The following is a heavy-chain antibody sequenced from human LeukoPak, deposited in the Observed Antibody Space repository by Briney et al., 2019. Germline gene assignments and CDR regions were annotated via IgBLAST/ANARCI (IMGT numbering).Heavy chain of an antibody. CDR2: ISPNNGGT. CDR1: GYTFTDYY. CDR3: AKNRAGDYADY. D-gene: IGHD4-17*01. Sequence: ASVKISCKASGYTFTDYYVHWVRQGPGQGLEWMGRISPNNGGTNYAQKFRGRLTVTRDTSISTAYMELSSLRSDDTAVYYCAKNRAGDYADYWGQGTLVTVSS. V-gene: IGHV1-2*06. J-gene: IGHJ4*02.